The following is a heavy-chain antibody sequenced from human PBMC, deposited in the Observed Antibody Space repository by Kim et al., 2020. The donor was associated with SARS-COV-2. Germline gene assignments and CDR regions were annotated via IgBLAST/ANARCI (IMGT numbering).Heavy chain of an antibody. Sequence: LKSRVTTSIDTSKNPFSLKLSSVTAADTAVYYCARALEWFGELSSYYFDYWGQGTLVTVSS. CDR3: ARALEWFGELSSYYFDY. V-gene: IGHV4-31*02. D-gene: IGHD3-10*01. J-gene: IGHJ4*02.